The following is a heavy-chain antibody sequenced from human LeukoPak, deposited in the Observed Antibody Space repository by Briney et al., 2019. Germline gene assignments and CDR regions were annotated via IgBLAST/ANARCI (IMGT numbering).Heavy chain of an antibody. CDR3: ARDLTGPYDH. J-gene: IGHJ4*02. CDR2: INSDGIST. D-gene: IGHD3-22*01. CDR1: GFTLSRSS. V-gene: IGHV3-74*01. Sequence: PGGSLRLSCAASGFTLSRSSMHWVRQVPGKGLVWVSRINSDGISTSYADSVKGRFTISRDNAKNTLYLQMNSLRAEDTAVYSCARDLTGPYDHWGQGTLVTVSS.